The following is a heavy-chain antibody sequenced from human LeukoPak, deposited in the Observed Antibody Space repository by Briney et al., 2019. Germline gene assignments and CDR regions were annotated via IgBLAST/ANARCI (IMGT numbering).Heavy chain of an antibody. J-gene: IGHJ4*02. Sequence: PGGSLRLSCAVSGLTFSSYGIHWVRQAPGKGLEWVAVISYDGSNKNYADSVKGRFTISRDNSKNTLYPQMNSLRAEDTAVYYCARGLRWHDYWGQGTLVTVSS. D-gene: IGHD4-23*01. V-gene: IGHV3-30*03. CDR3: ARGLRWHDY. CDR1: GLTFSSYG. CDR2: ISYDGSNK.